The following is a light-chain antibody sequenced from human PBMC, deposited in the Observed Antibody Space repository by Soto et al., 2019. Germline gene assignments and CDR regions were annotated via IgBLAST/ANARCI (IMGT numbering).Light chain of an antibody. Sequence: QSVLTQPASVSGSPGQSITISCTGTSSDVGRYNFVSWYQQHPGKVPKLMIHEVSNRPSGISNRFSGSKSGNTASLTISGLQAEDEADYYCSSYTDSSAVVFGGGTKVTVL. CDR1: SSDVGRYNF. CDR3: SSYTDSSAVV. J-gene: IGLJ3*02. CDR2: EVS. V-gene: IGLV2-14*01.